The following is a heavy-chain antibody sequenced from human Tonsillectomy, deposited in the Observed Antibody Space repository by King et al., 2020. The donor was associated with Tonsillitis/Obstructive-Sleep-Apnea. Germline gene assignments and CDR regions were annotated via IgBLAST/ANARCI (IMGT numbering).Heavy chain of an antibody. CDR1: GKSFSDYR. CDR2: IDHSGST. CDR3: ARGAYGDSYYFDY. Sequence: VQLQQWGAGLLKPPETLSLTCGVYGKSFSDYRWSWIRQPPGKGLEWIGEIDHSGSTNYNPSLKSRVTISVDTSKNHFSLRLTSVTAADTAVYYCARGAYGDSYYFDYWGQGTLVTVSS. V-gene: IGHV4-34*01. D-gene: IGHD4-17*01. J-gene: IGHJ4*02.